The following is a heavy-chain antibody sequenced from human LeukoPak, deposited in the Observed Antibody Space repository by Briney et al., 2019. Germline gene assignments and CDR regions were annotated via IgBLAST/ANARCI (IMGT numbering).Heavy chain of an antibody. CDR3: ARAQVGYCSGGSCYSHYWFDP. J-gene: IGHJ5*02. D-gene: IGHD2-15*01. CDR1: GYTFTGYY. V-gene: IGHV1-2*02. Sequence: ASVKVSCKASGYTFTGYYMHWVRQAPGQGLEWMGWINPNSGGTNYAQKFQGRVTMTRDTSISTAYMELSSLRSEDMAVYYCARAQVGYCSGGSCYSHYWFDPWGQGTLVTVSS. CDR2: INPNSGGT.